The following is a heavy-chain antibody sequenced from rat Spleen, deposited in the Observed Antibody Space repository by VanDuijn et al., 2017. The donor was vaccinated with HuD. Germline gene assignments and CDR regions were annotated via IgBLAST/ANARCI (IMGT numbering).Heavy chain of an antibody. V-gene: IGHV2-43*01. Sequence: QVQLKESGPGLVQPSQTLSLTCTVSGFSLTDYHVSWVRQPPGKGLEWMGGIWGDGSTDYNSALKSRLSISRDTSKSQVFLKMNSLQTDDTAIYFCTRGGAHWGQGVMVTVSS. D-gene: IGHD5-1*01. J-gene: IGHJ2*01. CDR3: TRGGAH. CDR2: IWGDGST. CDR1: GFSLTDYH.